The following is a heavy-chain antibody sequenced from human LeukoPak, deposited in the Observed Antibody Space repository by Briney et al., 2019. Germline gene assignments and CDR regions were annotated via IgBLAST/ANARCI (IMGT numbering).Heavy chain of an antibody. D-gene: IGHD3-22*01. Sequence: ASVKVSCKASGGTFTSYAISWVRQAPGQGLEWMGRIIPILGIANYAQKFQGRVTITADKSTSTAYMELSILRSEDTAVYYCAREGRSSGYVDIWGQGTMVTVSS. CDR2: IIPILGIA. V-gene: IGHV1-69*04. CDR3: AREGRSSGYVDI. J-gene: IGHJ3*02. CDR1: GGTFTSYA.